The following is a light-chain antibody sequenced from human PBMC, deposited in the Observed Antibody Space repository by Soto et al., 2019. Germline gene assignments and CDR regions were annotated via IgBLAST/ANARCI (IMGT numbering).Light chain of an antibody. V-gene: IGLV6-57*01. J-gene: IGLJ2*01. CDR3: QSYDSSNRGV. CDR1: SGSIGSNY. Sequence: NFMLTQPHSVSESPGGTVTISCTRSSGSIGSNYVQWYQQRPGSSPTTMIYEDNRRPSGVPDRFSGSIDSSSNSASLTISGLKTEDEADYYCQSYDSSNRGVFGGGTQLTVL. CDR2: EDN.